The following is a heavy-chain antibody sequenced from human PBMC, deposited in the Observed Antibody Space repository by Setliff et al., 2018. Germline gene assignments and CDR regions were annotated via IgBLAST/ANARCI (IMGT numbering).Heavy chain of an antibody. CDR3: ARGTGGYCSSMSCSNESWP. J-gene: IGHJ5*02. V-gene: IGHV4-34*01. D-gene: IGHD2-2*01. CDR2: INHSGST. Sequence: SETLSLTCAVYSGSFSGYFWSWIRQPPGKGLEWIGEINHSGSTNYNPSLKSRVTISVDTSKNQFSLKLSSVTAADTAVYYCARGTGGYCSSMSCSNESWPWGQGTLVTVSS. CDR1: SGSFSGYF.